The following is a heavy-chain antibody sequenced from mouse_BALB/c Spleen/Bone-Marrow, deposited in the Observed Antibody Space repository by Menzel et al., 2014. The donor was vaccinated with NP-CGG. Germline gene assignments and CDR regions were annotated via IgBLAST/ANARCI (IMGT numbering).Heavy chain of an antibody. V-gene: IGHV14-3*02. Sequence: EVQRVESGAELVKPGASVKLSCIASGFNIKDTYMHWVKQRPEQGLEWIGRIDPANGNTKYDPKFQGKATITADTSSNTAYLQLSSLTSEDTAVYYCAVYYYGSSLFAYWGQGTLVTVSA. CDR3: AVYYYGSSLFAY. CDR2: IDPANGNT. D-gene: IGHD1-1*01. J-gene: IGHJ3*01. CDR1: GFNIKDTY.